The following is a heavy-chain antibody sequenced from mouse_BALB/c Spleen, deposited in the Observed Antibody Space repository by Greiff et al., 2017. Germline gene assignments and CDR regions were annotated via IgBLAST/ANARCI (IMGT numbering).Heavy chain of an antibody. D-gene: IGHD1-1*02. CDR2: ISSGSSTI. CDR3: ARRWDWYFDV. V-gene: IGHV5-17*02. CDR1: GFTFSSFG. J-gene: IGHJ1*01. Sequence: EVKLVESGGGLVQPGGSRKLSCAASGFTFSSFGMHWVRQAPEQGLEWVAYISSGSSTIYYADTVKGRSTISRDNPKNTLFLQMTSLRSEDTAMYYCARRWDWYFDVWGAGTTVTVSS.